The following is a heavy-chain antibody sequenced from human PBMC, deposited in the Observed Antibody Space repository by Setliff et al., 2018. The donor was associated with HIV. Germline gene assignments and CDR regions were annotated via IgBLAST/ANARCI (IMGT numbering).Heavy chain of an antibody. CDR2: IYISGNP. Sequence: SETLSLTCTVSGASITSGGYYWTWIRQAAGKGLEWIGHIYISGNPDYSPSLKSRLTISLDRSKNHFSLSLSSVTAADTAVYYCARGPYYYNSSGQISAEYFQHWGQGTLVTVSS. D-gene: IGHD3-22*01. J-gene: IGHJ1*01. CDR3: ARGPYYYNSSGQISAEYFQH. CDR1: GASITSGGYY. V-gene: IGHV4-61*09.